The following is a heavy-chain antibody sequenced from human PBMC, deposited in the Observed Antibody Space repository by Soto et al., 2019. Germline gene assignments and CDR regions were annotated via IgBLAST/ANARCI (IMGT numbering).Heavy chain of an antibody. CDR1: GYTFTSYY. J-gene: IGHJ4*02. CDR2: INPSGGST. Sequence: GASVKVSCKASGYTFTSYYMHWVRQAPGQGLEWMGIINPSGGSTSYAQKFQGRVTMTRDTSTSTVYMELSSLRSEDTAVYYCARDKEPGPPTEPNFDDWGQGTLVTVSS. V-gene: IGHV1-46*01. CDR3: ARDKEPGPPTEPNFDD.